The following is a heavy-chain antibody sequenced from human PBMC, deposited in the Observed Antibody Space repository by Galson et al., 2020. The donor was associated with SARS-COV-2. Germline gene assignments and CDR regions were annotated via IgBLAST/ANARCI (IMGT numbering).Heavy chain of an antibody. J-gene: IGHJ4*02. Sequence: KASETLSLTCSVSGGSLRSYSWSWIRQPPGKGLAWLGYISFTGSTKYNSSLKSRLTISVDTSKNQFSLHLSSVTAADTAVYHCARHGVGTCSGGSCYGLDYWGQGALVTVSS. CDR3: ARHGVGTCSGGSCYGLDY. CDR2: ISFTGST. V-gene: IGHV4-59*08. D-gene: IGHD2-15*01. CDR1: GGSLRSYS.